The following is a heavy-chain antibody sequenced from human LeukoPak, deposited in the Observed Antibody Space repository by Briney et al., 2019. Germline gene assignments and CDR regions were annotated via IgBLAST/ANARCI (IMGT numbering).Heavy chain of an antibody. Sequence: ASVKVSCKASGYTFTSYGISWVRQAPGQGLEWMGWISAYNGNTNYAQKLQGRVTMTTDTSTSTAYMELSRLRSDDTAVYYCARVSIRLSYSGYDFVYWGQGTLVTVSS. D-gene: IGHD5-12*01. J-gene: IGHJ4*02. CDR2: ISAYNGNT. CDR3: ARVSIRLSYSGYDFVY. V-gene: IGHV1-18*01. CDR1: GYTFTSYG.